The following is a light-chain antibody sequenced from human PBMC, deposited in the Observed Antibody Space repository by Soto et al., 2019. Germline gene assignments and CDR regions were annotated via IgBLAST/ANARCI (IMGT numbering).Light chain of an antibody. CDR3: CSYAGSYTWV. J-gene: IGLJ3*02. CDR1: SSDVGGSNF. V-gene: IGLV2-11*01. CDR2: DVN. Sequence: QSALTQPRSVSGSPGQSVTISCTGTSSDVGGSNFVSWFQHHPGKAPKLIIYDVNKRPSGVPDRLSGSKSGNTASLTISGLQAEDEADYYCCSYAGSYTWVFGGGTKVTVL.